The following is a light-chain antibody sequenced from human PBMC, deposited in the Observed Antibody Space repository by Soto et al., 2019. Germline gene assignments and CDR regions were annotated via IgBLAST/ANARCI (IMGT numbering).Light chain of an antibody. CDR3: QQYASSPLT. CDR2: GAS. V-gene: IGKV3-20*01. CDR1: QSVRSNY. Sequence: PGERATLSCRASQSVRSNYLAWYQQKPGQARRILIYGASSRATGIPDRFGGSGSGTDFTLTISRLEPEDFAVYYCQQYASSPLTFGGGTKVEIK. J-gene: IGKJ4*01.